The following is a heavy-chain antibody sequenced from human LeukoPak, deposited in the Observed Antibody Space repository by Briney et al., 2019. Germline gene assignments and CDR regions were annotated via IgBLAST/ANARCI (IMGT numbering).Heavy chain of an antibody. Sequence: PGGSLRLSCAASGFTFSSYAMSWVRQAPGKGLEWVSAISGSGGSTYYADSVKGRFTISRDNSKNTLYLQMNSLRAEDTAVYYCAKGRLFSSGWSTGFDYWGQGTLVTVSS. J-gene: IGHJ4*02. CDR1: GFTFSSYA. CDR3: AKGRLFSSGWSTGFDY. D-gene: IGHD6-19*01. V-gene: IGHV3-23*01. CDR2: ISGSGGST.